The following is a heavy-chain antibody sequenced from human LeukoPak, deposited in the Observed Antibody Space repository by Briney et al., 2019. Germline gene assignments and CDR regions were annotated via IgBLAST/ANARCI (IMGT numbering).Heavy chain of an antibody. V-gene: IGHV4-59*11. CDR3: ARLLDNDSSGDPDTFDV. Sequence: LETLSLTCTVSGGSLSGHYWSWIRQPPGKRLERIGYVSYTGRTKYNPSLQSRVTISIDSSKSQFSLKLTSVTSADTAVYSCARLLDNDSSGDPDTFDVWGQGTTVIVSS. J-gene: IGHJ3*01. CDR1: GGSLSGHY. D-gene: IGHD3-22*01. CDR2: VSYTGRT.